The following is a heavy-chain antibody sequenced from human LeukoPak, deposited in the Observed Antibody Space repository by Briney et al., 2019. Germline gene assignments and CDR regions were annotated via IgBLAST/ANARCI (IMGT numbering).Heavy chain of an antibody. CDR1: GGSIIRNY. V-gene: IGHV4-4*07. J-gene: IGHJ6*03. CDR2: IYSSGDT. Sequence: PSETLSLTCTVLGGSIIRNYWSWIRQPAGKGLEWIGRIYSSGDTNYNPSLKSRVTMSIHTSENQFSLKLTSVTAADTAVYYCAREASGTRRYYYYYMDLWGKGTTVNV. CDR3: AREASGTRRYYYYYMDL. D-gene: IGHD6-13*01.